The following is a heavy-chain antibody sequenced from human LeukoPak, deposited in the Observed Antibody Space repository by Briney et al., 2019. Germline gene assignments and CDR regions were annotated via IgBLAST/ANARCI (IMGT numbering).Heavy chain of an antibody. CDR3: ARDLIAADGWAFDI. Sequence: SVKVSCTASGGTLSSYAISWVRQAPGQGLEWMGRIIPILGIANYAQKFQGRVTITADKSTSTAYMELSSLRSEDTAVYYCARDLIAADGWAFDIWGQGTMVTVSS. J-gene: IGHJ3*02. D-gene: IGHD6-13*01. V-gene: IGHV1-69*04. CDR1: GGTLSSYA. CDR2: IIPILGIA.